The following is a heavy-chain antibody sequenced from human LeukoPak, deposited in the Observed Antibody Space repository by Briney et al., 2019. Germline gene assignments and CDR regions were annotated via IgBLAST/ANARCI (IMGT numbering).Heavy chain of an antibody. Sequence: SETLSLTCTVSGGSISSYYWSWIRQPPGKGLEWIGYIYYSGSTNYNPSLKSRVTISVDTSKNQFSLKLSSVTAADTAVYYCARVLPGRYGSGSYYGYWGQGTLVTVSS. CDR1: GGSISSYY. J-gene: IGHJ4*02. D-gene: IGHD3-10*01. V-gene: IGHV4-59*01. CDR3: ARVLPGRYGSGSYYGY. CDR2: IYYSGST.